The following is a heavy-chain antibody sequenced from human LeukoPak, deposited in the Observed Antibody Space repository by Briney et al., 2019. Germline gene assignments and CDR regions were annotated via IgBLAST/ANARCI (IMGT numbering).Heavy chain of an antibody. J-gene: IGHJ3*02. CDR3: ARGGPLVRDAFDI. CDR1: GGTFSSYA. Sequence: ASVKVSCKASGGTFSSYAISWVRQAPGQGLEWMGGIIPIFGTANYAQKFQGRVTITADESASTAYMELSSLRSEDTAVYYCARGGPLVRDAFDIWGQGTMVTVSS. CDR2: IIPIFGTA. V-gene: IGHV1-69*13. D-gene: IGHD6-6*01.